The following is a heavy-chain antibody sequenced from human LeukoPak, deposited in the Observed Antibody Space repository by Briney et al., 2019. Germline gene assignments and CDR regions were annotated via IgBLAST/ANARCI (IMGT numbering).Heavy chain of an antibody. CDR2: ISYDGSNK. V-gene: IGHV3-30*04. CDR3: ARDMYPSVAGKYYYYYYGMDV. D-gene: IGHD6-19*01. J-gene: IGHJ6*02. Sequence: GGSLRLSCAASGFTFSSYAMHWVRQAPGEGLEWVAVISYDGSNKYYADSVKGRFTISRDNSKNTLYLQMNSLRAEDTAVYYCARDMYPSVAGKYYYYYYGMDVWGQGTTVTVSS. CDR1: GFTFSSYA.